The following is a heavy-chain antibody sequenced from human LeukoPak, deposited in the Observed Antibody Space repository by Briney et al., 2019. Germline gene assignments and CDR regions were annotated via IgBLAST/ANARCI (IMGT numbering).Heavy chain of an antibody. CDR1: GFTFSSYA. CDR2: ISSSSSYI. J-gene: IGHJ6*03. D-gene: IGHD6-6*01. V-gene: IGHV3-21*01. CDR3: ARDLRYSSSSIYMDV. Sequence: PGGSLRLSCAASGFTFSSYAMNWVRQAPGKGLEWVSSISSSSSYIYYADSVKGRFTISRDNAKNSLYLQMNSLRAEDTAVYYCARDLRYSSSSIYMDVWGKGTTVTVSS.